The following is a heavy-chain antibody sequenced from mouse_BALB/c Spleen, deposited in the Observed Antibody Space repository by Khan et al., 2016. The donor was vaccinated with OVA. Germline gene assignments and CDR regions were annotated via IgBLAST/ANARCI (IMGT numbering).Heavy chain of an antibody. D-gene: IGHD1-1*01. J-gene: IGHJ2*01. CDR3: ARWNYYGYYFDY. CDR2: ISYSGGT. Sequence: EVQLVESGPGLVKPSQSLSLTCTVTGYSITSGYAWNWIRQFPGNKLEWMGYISYSGGTSYNPSLNSRISITRDTSKNQFFLQLNSVTTEDTATYYCARWNYYGYYFDYWGQGTTLTVSS. V-gene: IGHV3-2*02. CDR1: GYSITSGYA.